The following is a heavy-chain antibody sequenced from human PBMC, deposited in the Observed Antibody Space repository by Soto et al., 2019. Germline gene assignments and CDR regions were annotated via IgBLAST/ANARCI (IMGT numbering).Heavy chain of an antibody. D-gene: IGHD3-16*01. CDR1: GITFSSYG. J-gene: IGHJ3*02. CDR2: ISYDGTNK. V-gene: IGHV3-30*18. CDR3: AKGLGWRVLGDAFDI. Sequence: ESGGGVVQPGRSLRLSCAASGITFSSYGMHWVRQAPGKGLEWVAVISYDGTNKYYGDSVKCRFSISRDNSKNTLYLQMNSLRADDTAAYYCAKGLGWRVLGDAFDIWGQGTMVTVSS.